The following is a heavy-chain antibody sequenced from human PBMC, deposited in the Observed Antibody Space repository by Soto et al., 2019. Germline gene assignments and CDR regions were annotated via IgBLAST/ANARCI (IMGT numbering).Heavy chain of an antibody. V-gene: IGHV3-7*03. Sequence: GESLKISCAASGFSLSSYWMSWVRQAPGKGLEWVANIKQDGSEKYYVDSVKGRFTISRDNARNLLYLQMNSLRAEDTAVYYCARDLGLVAAGRGYYYYYGMDVWGQGTTVTVSS. CDR2: IKQDGSEK. J-gene: IGHJ6*02. D-gene: IGHD6-13*01. CDR3: ARDLGLVAAGRGYYYYYGMDV. CDR1: GFSLSSYW.